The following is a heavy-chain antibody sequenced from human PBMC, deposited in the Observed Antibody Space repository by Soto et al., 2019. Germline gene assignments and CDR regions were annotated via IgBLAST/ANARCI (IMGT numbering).Heavy chain of an antibody. CDR3: ARAAVAARRYNWFDP. V-gene: IGHV1-69*06. D-gene: IGHD6-19*01. J-gene: IGHJ5*02. CDR1: GGTFSSYA. Sequence: ASVKVSCKASGGTFSSYAISWVRQAPGQGLDWMGGIIPIFGTANYAQKFQGRVTITADKSTSTAYMELSSLRSEDTAVYYCARAAVAARRYNWFDPWGQGTLVTVSS. CDR2: IIPIFGTA.